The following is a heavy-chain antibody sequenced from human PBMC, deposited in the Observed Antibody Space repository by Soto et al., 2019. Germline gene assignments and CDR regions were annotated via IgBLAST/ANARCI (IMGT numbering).Heavy chain of an antibody. D-gene: IGHD4-4*01. CDR3: TRDQHSNYFDN. CDR1: GFTFRSYS. V-gene: IGHV3-33*01. CDR2: IWPNGSKT. Sequence: PGASLSLSCVASGFTFRSYSMHWVRQAPGKGLEWVAIIWPNGSKTYYADSVKGRFTISRDNSKNTLSLQMNGLGAEDTALYYCTRDQHSNYFDNWGQGT. J-gene: IGHJ4*02.